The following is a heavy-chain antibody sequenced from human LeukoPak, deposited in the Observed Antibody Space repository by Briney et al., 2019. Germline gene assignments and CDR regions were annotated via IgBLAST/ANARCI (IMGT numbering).Heavy chain of an antibody. D-gene: IGHD6-13*01. CDR2: ISTNGRST. CDR1: GFTFSYYA. Sequence: PGGSLRLSCSASGFTFSYYAFHWVRQAPGKGLEYVSAISTNGRSTYYADSVKGRFTISRDNSKNTLYLQMSSLRVEDPAVYYCVKEGGSSFYVYWGQGTRVTVSS. V-gene: IGHV3-64D*09. J-gene: IGHJ4*02. CDR3: VKEGGSSFYVY.